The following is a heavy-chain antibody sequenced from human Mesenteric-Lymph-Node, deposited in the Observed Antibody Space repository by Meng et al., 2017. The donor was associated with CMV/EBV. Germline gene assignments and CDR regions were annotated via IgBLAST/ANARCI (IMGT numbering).Heavy chain of an antibody. J-gene: IGHJ2*01. Sequence: NYYWTRIRQPPGKRLEWIGYIYYSGNTNYNPSLKSRVTFSVDTSKNQFSLNLTSVTAADTAVYFCAREYYDLLPCFHRRKNWYFDLWGRGTLVTVSS. D-gene: IGHD3-9*01. CDR1: NYY. CDR2: IYYSGNT. CDR3: AREYYDLLPCFHRRKNWYFDL. V-gene: IGHV4-59*01.